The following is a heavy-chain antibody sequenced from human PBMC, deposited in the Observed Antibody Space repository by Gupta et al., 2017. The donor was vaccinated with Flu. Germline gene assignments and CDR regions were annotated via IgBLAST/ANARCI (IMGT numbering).Heavy chain of an antibody. CDR3: ARVCDSSSWYLDLDY. CDR1: GFTFSSYG. CDR2: IWYDGSNK. V-gene: IGHV3-33*01. Sequence: QVQLFESGGGVVQPGRSLRLSCTASGFTFSSYGMHLVRQDPGKGLEWVAVIWYDGSNKYYADSVKGRFTISRDNSKNTLYLQMNSLRAEDTAVYYCARVCDSSSWYLDLDYWGQGTLVTVSS. D-gene: IGHD6-13*01. J-gene: IGHJ4*02.